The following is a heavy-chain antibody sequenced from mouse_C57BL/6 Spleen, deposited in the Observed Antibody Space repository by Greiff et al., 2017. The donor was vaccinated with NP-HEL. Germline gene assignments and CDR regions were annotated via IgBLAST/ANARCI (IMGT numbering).Heavy chain of an antibody. V-gene: IGHV1-50*01. CDR1: GYTFTSYW. J-gene: IGHJ2*01. D-gene: IGHD1-1*01. CDR3: ARFPIAPVVPFDY. Sequence: QVQLQQSGAELVKPGASVKLSCKASGYTFTSYWMPWVKQRPGQGLEWIGEIDPSDSYTNYNQKLKGKATLTVDTSSSTAYLQLSSLTSEDSAVYYCARFPIAPVVPFDYWGQGTTLTVSS. CDR2: IDPSDSYT.